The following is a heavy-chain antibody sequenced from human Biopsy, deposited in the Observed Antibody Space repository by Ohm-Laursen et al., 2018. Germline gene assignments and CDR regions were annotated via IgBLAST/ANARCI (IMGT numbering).Heavy chain of an antibody. J-gene: IGHJ1*01. CDR1: GGAFSNYG. Sequence: SSVKVSCKAPGGAFSNYGVNWVRQAPGQGLEWLGGNIPILGTGNYAQKFQDRVTVAADTSTSTATMELRSLRSDDTAVYYCATKLTGYFHHWGQGTLVIVSS. D-gene: IGHD3-9*01. CDR2: NIPILGTG. V-gene: IGHV1-69*06. CDR3: ATKLTGYFHH.